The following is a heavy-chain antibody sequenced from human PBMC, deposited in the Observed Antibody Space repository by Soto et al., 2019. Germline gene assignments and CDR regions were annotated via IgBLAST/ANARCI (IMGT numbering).Heavy chain of an antibody. CDR3: AKARPSGGYYYVEAFDY. V-gene: IGHV3-23*01. CDR1: GFTFSNYA. J-gene: IGHJ3*01. Sequence: GGSLRLSCSASGFTFSNYAMSWVRQSPGKGLEWVSGVSSTGTSTYYAGSVQGRFTISRDNSKNMFSLQMKSLRAEDTAIYYCAKARPSGGYYYVEAFDYWGQGTMVTVSS. CDR2: VSSTGTST. D-gene: IGHD3-22*01.